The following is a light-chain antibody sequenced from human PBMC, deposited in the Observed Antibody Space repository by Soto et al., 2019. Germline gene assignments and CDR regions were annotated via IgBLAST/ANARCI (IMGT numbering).Light chain of an antibody. CDR2: DAS. J-gene: IGKJ1*01. V-gene: IGKV3-20*01. CDR1: VSLRSSQ. CDR3: QQYSRSVGT. Sequence: EIVLTQSPGTLSLSPGEGATLSCRASVSLRSSQLAWYQQKSGQAPRLLIYDASRSATGIPDRFSGGGSGTDFNLSISRLEPEDFAVYYCQQYSRSVGTFGQGTKVEIK.